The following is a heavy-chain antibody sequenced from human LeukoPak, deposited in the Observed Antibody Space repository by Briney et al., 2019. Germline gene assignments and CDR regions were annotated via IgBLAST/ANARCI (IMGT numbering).Heavy chain of an antibody. Sequence: SETLSLTCAVYGGSFSGYYWSWIRQPPGRGREWIGEINHSGSTNYNPSLKSRVTISVDTSKNQFSLKLSSVTAADTAVYYCARGKRLVTASYYFDSWGQGSLVTVSS. D-gene: IGHD2-21*02. CDR3: ARGKRLVTASYYFDS. V-gene: IGHV4-34*01. J-gene: IGHJ4*02. CDR1: GGSFSGYY. CDR2: INHSGST.